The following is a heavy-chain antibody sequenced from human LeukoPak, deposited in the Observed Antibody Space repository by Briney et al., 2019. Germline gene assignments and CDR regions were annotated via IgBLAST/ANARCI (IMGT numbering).Heavy chain of an antibody. Sequence: PSQTLSLTCTVSGGSISSYYWSWIRQPPGKGLEWIGYIYYSGSTNYNPSIKSRVTISVDTSKNQFSLKLSSVTAADTAVYYCASYYGSGSYYRDDDAFDIWGQGTMVTAAS. CDR3: ASYYGSGSYYRDDDAFDI. V-gene: IGHV4-59*08. D-gene: IGHD3-10*01. CDR1: GGSISSYY. J-gene: IGHJ3*02. CDR2: IYYSGST.